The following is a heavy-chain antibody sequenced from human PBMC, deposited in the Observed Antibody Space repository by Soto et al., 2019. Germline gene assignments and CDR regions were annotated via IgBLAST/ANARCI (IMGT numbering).Heavy chain of an antibody. V-gene: IGHV1-18*01. J-gene: IGHJ6*02. Sequence: QVQLVQYEAEVKKPGASVKVSCRASGYTFTSYVISWVRQAPAQGLEWMGWISAYNGNTNFAQKLQGRVTMTTDTSTSTAYMELRSLRSDDTAVYYCARVVATVAGPYGMDVWGQGTTVTVSS. CDR2: ISAYNGNT. CDR3: ARVVATVAGPYGMDV. D-gene: IGHD6-19*01. CDR1: GYTFTSYV.